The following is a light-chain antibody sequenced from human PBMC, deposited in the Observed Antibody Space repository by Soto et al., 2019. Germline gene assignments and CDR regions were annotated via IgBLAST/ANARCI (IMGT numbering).Light chain of an antibody. Sequence: EIVMTQSPATLSVSPGGRATLSCRASQSISDTLAWYQQKPGQAPRLLIYSASARATGFPARFSGSGSGTDFTLTISSLEPEDFAVYYCQQRSNWTFGQGTKVDIK. CDR1: QSISDT. J-gene: IGKJ1*01. V-gene: IGKV3-15*01. CDR2: SAS. CDR3: QQRSNWT.